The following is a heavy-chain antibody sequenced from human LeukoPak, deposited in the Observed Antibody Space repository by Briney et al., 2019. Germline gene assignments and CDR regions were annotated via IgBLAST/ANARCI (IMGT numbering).Heavy chain of an antibody. CDR1: GFTFRRYA. V-gene: IGHV3-23*01. J-gene: IGHJ3*02. CDR3: AKDKDGRYSSSSYDAFDI. Sequence: GGSLRLSCAASGFTFRRYAMIWVGPAARKGLEWVSAISRSGGSTYYAASVKGRFTISRDNSKNTLYLQMKSLRAGDTARYYCAKDKDGRYSSSSYDAFDIWGQGTMVTVSS. D-gene: IGHD6-13*01. CDR2: ISRSGGST.